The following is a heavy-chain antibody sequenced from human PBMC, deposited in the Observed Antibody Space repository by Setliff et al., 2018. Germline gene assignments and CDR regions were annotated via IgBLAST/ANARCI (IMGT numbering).Heavy chain of an antibody. D-gene: IGHD6-19*01. CDR2: INHSGST. J-gene: IGHJ6*03. CDR3: AREQWLDPPGYYYMDV. CDR1: GGSFSGYY. V-gene: IGHV4-34*01. Sequence: PSETLSLTCAVYGGSFSGYYWSWIRQPPGKGLEWIGEINHSGSTNYNPSLKSRVTISVDTSKNQFSLKLSSVTAAYTAVYYCAREQWLDPPGYYYMDVWAKGTTVTVSS.